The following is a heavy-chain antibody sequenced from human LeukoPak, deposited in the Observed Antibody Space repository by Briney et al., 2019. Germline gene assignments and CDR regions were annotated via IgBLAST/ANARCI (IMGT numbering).Heavy chain of an antibody. D-gene: IGHD1-1*01. CDR2: INNDGSSA. CDR1: GFTFNNYW. Sequence: PGGSLRLSCAASGFTFNNYWIHWVRQVPGKGLVWVSRINNDGSSASYVDSVKGRFTISRDNAKNTLFLQMNSLRAEDTAVYYCARRGTGHGMDVWGQGTTATVSS. J-gene: IGHJ6*02. V-gene: IGHV3-74*01. CDR3: ARRGTGHGMDV.